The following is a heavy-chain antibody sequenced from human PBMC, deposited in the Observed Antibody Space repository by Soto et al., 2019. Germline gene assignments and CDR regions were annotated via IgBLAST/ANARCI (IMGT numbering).Heavy chain of an antibody. Sequence: QVQLMQSGAEVKKPGSSVKVSCKASGGTISTNVISWVRQAPGQGLEWMGEIMPIFAAPNNAQKFQGRLTITADTSTTTVYMELSSLTSEDTAVYFCATWARYCSGGSCYPDDWGQGTLVSVSS. CDR2: IMPIFAAP. D-gene: IGHD2-15*01. CDR3: ATWARYCSGGSCYPDD. CDR1: GGTISTNV. V-gene: IGHV1-69*06. J-gene: IGHJ4*02.